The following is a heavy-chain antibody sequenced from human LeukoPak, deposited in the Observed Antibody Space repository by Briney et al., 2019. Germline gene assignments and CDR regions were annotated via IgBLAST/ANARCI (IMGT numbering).Heavy chain of an antibody. Sequence: ASVRVSCKASGYKFTDFSMSWVRQAPGQGLEWVGWISAYNGNTNYAQKLQGRVTMTTDTSTSTAYMELRSLRSDDTAVYYCARDLGGGDPVDYWGQGTLVTVSS. D-gene: IGHD2-21*02. CDR1: GYKFTDFS. CDR3: ARDLGGGDPVDY. V-gene: IGHV1-18*01. CDR2: ISAYNGNT. J-gene: IGHJ4*02.